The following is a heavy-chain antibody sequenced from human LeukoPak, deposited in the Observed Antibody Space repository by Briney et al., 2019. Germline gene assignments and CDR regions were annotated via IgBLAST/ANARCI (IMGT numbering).Heavy chain of an antibody. CDR1: GFTFSSYS. D-gene: IGHD3-16*01. V-gene: IGHV3-7*01. CDR3: ARLGDGIFFDY. CDR2: IKEDGSEK. Sequence: GGSLRLSCAASGFTFSSYSMNWVRQAPGKGLEWVANIKEDGSEKNYVDSVKGRFTISRDNAKNSLYLQMNSLRAEDTAVYYCARLGDGIFFDYWGQGTLVTVSS. J-gene: IGHJ4*02.